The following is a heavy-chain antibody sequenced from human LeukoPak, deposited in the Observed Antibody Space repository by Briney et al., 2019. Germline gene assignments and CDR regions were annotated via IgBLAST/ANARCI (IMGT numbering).Heavy chain of an antibody. J-gene: IGHJ4*02. Sequence: PSETLSLTCTVAGGSISTYYWSWIRQPAGKGLEWIGRMYTSGNTNYNPSLKSRVTMSVDTSKKQFSLWLSSVTAADTAVYYCAREPVTGTSNFFDSWGQGTLVTVSS. CDR1: GGSISTYY. D-gene: IGHD6-19*01. CDR3: AREPVTGTSNFFDS. CDR2: MYTSGNT. V-gene: IGHV4-4*07.